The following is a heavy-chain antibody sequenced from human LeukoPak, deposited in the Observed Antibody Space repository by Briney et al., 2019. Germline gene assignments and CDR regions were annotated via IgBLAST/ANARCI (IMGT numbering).Heavy chain of an antibody. V-gene: IGHV1-18*01. CDR1: GYTFTSYG. CDR3: ARDHNDGVWFGDAFDI. CDR2: IRAYNGNT. D-gene: IGHD3-10*01. Sequence: ASVKVSCKASGYTFTSYGISWVRQAPGQGLEWMGWIRAYNGNTNYAQKLQGRVTMTTDTSTSTAYMELSSLRSEDTAVYYCARDHNDGVWFGDAFDIWGQGTMVTVSS. J-gene: IGHJ3*02.